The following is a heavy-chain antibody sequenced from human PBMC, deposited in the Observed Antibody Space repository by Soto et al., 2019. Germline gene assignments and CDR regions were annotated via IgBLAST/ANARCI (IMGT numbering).Heavy chain of an antibody. CDR3: AKYTHYSDRSAYHPPYYYDF. Sequence: GSLRLSCKASGFIFSEYSMSWVRQAPGKGLEWVSSISGSSSHMYYADSLKGRFTIPRDNAKNSLYLQMSGLRAEDAAVYFCAKYTHYSDRSAYHPPYYYDFWGQGILVTVSS. CDR2: ISGSSSHM. CDR1: GFIFSEYS. D-gene: IGHD3-22*01. V-gene: IGHV3-21*01. J-gene: IGHJ4*02.